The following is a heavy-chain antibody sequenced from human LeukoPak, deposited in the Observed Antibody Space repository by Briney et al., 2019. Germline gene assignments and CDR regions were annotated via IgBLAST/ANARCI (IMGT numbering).Heavy chain of an antibody. V-gene: IGHV4-4*07. CDR1: GGSINSYY. D-gene: IGHD6-6*01. Sequence: SETLSLTCTVSGGSINSYYWSWIRQPAGKGLEWIGRIYTSGSTNYNPSLKSRVTMSVDTSKNQFSLKLSSVTAADTAVYYCARGGSLAARRYYFDYWGQGTLVTVSS. CDR2: IYTSGST. J-gene: IGHJ4*02. CDR3: ARGGSLAARRYYFDY.